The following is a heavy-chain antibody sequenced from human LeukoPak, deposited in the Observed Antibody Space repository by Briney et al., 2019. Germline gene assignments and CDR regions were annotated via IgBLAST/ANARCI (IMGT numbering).Heavy chain of an antibody. V-gene: IGHV1-8*03. CDR2: MNPNNGDS. Sequence: ASVTLLYQASGYTFTNYHINWVRQATGQGLEWMGWMNPNNGDSGYAQKFQGRVTITRDTSISTSYMELRSLRSDDTAVYFCARTTSFTASGYDYWGQGTLVTVSS. D-gene: IGHD6-25*01. CDR1: GYTFTNYH. J-gene: IGHJ4*02. CDR3: ARTTSFTASGYDY.